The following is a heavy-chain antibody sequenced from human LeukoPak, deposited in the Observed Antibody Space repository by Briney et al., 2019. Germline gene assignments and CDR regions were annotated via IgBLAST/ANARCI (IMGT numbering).Heavy chain of an antibody. V-gene: IGHV3-7*01. CDR2: IKQDEREK. J-gene: IGHJ4*02. CDR1: GFTFSSYW. CDR3: ARDRATADS. D-gene: IGHD2-21*02. Sequence: GGSLRLSCAASGFTFSSYWMSWVRQAPGKGLEWVANIKQDEREKNYVDSVKGRFTISRDNAKNSLYLQMNSLRVEDTAVYFCARDRATADSWGQGTLVTVSS.